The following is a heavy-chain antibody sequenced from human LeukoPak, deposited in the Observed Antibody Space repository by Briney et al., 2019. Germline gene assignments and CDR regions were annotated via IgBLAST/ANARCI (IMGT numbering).Heavy chain of an antibody. J-gene: IGHJ5*02. Sequence: GGSLRLSCAASGFPFSRYWLSWVRQAPGKGLEWVANIKQDGSEKYYVDSVKGRFIISRDNAKNSLYLQMNSLRVEDAAVYYCARGWELDPWGQGTLVTVSS. CDR2: IKQDGSEK. D-gene: IGHD1-26*01. CDR1: GFPFSRYW. CDR3: ARGWELDP. V-gene: IGHV3-7*05.